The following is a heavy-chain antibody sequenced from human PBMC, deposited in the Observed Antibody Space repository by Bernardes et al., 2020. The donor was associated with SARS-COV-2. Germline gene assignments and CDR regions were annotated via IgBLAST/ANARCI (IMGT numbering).Heavy chain of an antibody. CDR3: ARGLTVAATRELLGWFDP. CDR2: INPSGGST. V-gene: IGHV1-46*01. J-gene: IGHJ5*02. D-gene: IGHD2-15*01. Sequence: ASVKVSCKASGYTFTSYYMHWVRQAPGQGLEWMGIINPSGGSTSYAQKFQGRVTMTRDTSTSTVYMELSSLRSEDTAVYYCARGLTVAATRELLGWFDPWGQGTLVTVSS. CDR1: GYTFTSYY.